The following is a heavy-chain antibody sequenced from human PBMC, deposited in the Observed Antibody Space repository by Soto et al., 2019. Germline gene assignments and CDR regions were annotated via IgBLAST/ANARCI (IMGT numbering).Heavy chain of an antibody. CDR1: GYTFTSYG. CDR3: ARECKTYYYDSSGYCRFDY. Sequence: ASVKASCKDSGYTFTSYGISWVRQAPGQGLEWMGWISAYNGNTNYAQKLQGRVTMTTDTSTSTAYMELRSLRSDDTAMYYCARECKTYYYDSSGYCRFDYWG. V-gene: IGHV1-18*01. D-gene: IGHD3-22*01. J-gene: IGHJ4*01. CDR2: ISAYNGNT.